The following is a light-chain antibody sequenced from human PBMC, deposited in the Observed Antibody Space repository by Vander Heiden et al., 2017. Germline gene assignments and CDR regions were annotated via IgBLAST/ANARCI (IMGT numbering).Light chain of an antibody. CDR3: QQYNNWPLT. J-gene: IGKJ5*01. Sequence: IVMTQSPATLSVSPGERATLSCRASQGISNNLAWYQQKPGQTPRLLMYGASTRATGIPDRFSGSGSGTEFTVTISSLQSEDFAVYYCQQYNNWPLTFGQGTRVEIQ. CDR1: QGISNN. V-gene: IGKV3-15*01. CDR2: GAS.